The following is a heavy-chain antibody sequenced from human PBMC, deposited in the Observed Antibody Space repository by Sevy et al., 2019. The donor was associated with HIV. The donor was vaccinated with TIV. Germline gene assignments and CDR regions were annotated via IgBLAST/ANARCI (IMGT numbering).Heavy chain of an antibody. Sequence: ASVKVSCKVSGYTLTKLSMHWVRQAPGKGLEWMGSFDPEDGETIYAQKFQGRVTMTEDTSTDTAYMELSSLRSEDTAVYYCATTKDYYESSRSPFDYWGQGTLVTVSS. CDR1: GYTLTKLS. CDR3: ATTKDYYESSRSPFDY. J-gene: IGHJ4*02. CDR2: FDPEDGET. D-gene: IGHD3-22*01. V-gene: IGHV1-24*01.